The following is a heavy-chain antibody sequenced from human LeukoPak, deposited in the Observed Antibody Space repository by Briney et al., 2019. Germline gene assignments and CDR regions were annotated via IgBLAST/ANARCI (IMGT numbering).Heavy chain of an antibody. CDR1: GFTFDDYA. V-gene: IGHV3-9*01. Sequence: GRSLRLSCAASGFTFDDYAMHWVRQAPGKGLEWVSGISWNSGSIGYADSVKGRFTIPRDNAKNSLYLQMNSLGAEDTALYYCAKDIRYYDSSGYSPEWYYYYGMDVWGQGTTVTVSS. CDR2: ISWNSGSI. D-gene: IGHD3-22*01. J-gene: IGHJ6*02. CDR3: AKDIRYYDSSGYSPEWYYYYGMDV.